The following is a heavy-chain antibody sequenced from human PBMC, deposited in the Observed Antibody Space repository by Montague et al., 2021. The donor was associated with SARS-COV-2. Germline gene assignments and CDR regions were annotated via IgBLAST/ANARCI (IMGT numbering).Heavy chain of an antibody. D-gene: IGHD6-19*01. CDR2: KRYS. Sequence: KRYSDYAPSVRGRLTVNPDASKNEFSLELNYVTPEDTAVYYCVRYSGWFYFDFWGQGTLVTVSS. J-gene: IGHJ4*02. V-gene: IGHV6-1*01. CDR3: VRYSGWFYFDF.